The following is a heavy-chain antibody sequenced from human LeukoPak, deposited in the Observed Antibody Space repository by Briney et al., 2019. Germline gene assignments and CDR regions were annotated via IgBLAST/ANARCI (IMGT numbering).Heavy chain of an antibody. J-gene: IGHJ5*02. V-gene: IGHV4-34*01. CDR1: GGSFSGYY. Sequence: SETLSLTCAVYGGSFSGYYWRWIRQPPGKGLEWIGEINHSGSTNYNPSLKSRVTISVDTSKNQFSLKLSSVTAADTAVYYCARWFGELLRNLPARSWGALRNNWFDPWGQGTLVTVSS. D-gene: IGHD3-10*01. CDR2: INHSGST. CDR3: ARWFGELLRNLPARSWGALRNNWFDP.